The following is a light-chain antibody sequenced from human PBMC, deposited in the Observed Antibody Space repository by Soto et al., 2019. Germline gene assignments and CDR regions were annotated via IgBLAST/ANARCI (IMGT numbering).Light chain of an antibody. CDR3: QQRLLWPQT. Sequence: VLTQSPATLSLSAGERATLPCRASQAVSTYVAWYQHKPGQAPRLLIYDASNRATGVPFRFSGSGSGTDFTLTVSSLEPEDFAVYYCQQRLLWPQTFGQGTKVDIK. CDR1: QAVSTY. V-gene: IGKV3-11*01. J-gene: IGKJ1*01. CDR2: DAS.